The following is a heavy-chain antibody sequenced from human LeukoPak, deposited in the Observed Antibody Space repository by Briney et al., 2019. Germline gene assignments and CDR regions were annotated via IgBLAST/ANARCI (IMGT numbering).Heavy chain of an antibody. CDR1: GFTFSNYW. D-gene: IGHD3-3*01. CDR3: ARDQYDTWSRRGNFDS. J-gene: IGHJ4*02. Sequence: GGSLRLSCVDSGFTFSNYWMNWVRQAPGKGLEWLANIKQDGSDTYYVDSVKGRFTISRDNAKNSLYLQMNSLRAEDTAVFYCARDQYDTWSRRGNFDSWGQGTLVIVSS. CDR2: IKQDGSDT. V-gene: IGHV3-7*03.